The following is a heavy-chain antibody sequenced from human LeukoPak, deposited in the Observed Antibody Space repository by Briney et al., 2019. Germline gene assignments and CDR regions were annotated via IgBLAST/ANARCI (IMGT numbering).Heavy chain of an antibody. J-gene: IGHJ3*02. CDR3: ARAGVWDYSDSSGYHNAAFDI. Sequence: ASVKVSCKASGYTFSSNHIHWVRQAPGQGLEWMGIINPSGGSATHAQKFQGRVTMTSDTSISTAYMDLSRLRSDDTAVYYCARAGVWDYSDSSGYHNAAFDIWGQGTMVTVSS. V-gene: IGHV1-46*01. D-gene: IGHD3-22*01. CDR1: GYTFSSNH. CDR2: INPSGGSA.